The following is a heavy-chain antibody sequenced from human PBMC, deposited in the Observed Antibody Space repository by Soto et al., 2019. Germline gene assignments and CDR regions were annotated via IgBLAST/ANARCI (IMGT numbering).Heavy chain of an antibody. D-gene: IGHD6-13*01. CDR3: ASGPYPTIAAHISHY. CDR1: GGTFSSYA. J-gene: IGHJ4*02. V-gene: IGHV1-69*12. Sequence: QVQLVQSGAEVTKPGSSVKVSCKASGGTFSSYAISWVRQAPGQGLEWMGGIIPIFVTANYAQKFQGRVTITADESTSTAYMELSSLRSEDTAVYYCASGPYPTIAAHISHYWGQGTLVTVSS. CDR2: IIPIFVTA.